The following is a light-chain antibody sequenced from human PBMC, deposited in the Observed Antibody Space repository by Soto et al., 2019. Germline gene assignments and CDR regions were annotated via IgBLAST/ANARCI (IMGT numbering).Light chain of an antibody. CDR2: EVT. Sequence: QSALAQPASVSGSPGQSITISCTGGSSDIGGYNYVSWYQQHPGGAPRLLILEVTNRPSGVPDRFSGSKSGNTASLIIRGLQAEDEADYFCSSYSSKTPPYVFGTGTKVTVL. J-gene: IGLJ1*01. CDR1: SSDIGGYNY. V-gene: IGLV2-14*01. CDR3: SSYSSKTPPYV.